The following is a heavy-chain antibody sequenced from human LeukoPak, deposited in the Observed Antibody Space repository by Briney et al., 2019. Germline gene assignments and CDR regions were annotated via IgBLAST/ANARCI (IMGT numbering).Heavy chain of an antibody. CDR1: GFTFSSYT. V-gene: IGHV3-21*01. D-gene: IGHD2-15*01. CDR2: ISSSSSYI. CDR3: VSQYCSGGSCYSH. J-gene: IGHJ4*02. Sequence: GGSLRLSCAASGFTFSSYTMSWVRQAPGKGLEWVSCISSSSSYIHYADSVKGRFTISRDNAKNSLYLQMNSLRAEDTAVYYCVSQYCSGGSCYSHWGQGTLVTVSS.